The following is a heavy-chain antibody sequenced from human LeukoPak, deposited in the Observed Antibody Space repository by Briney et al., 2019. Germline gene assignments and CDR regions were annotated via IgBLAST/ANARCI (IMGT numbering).Heavy chain of an antibody. CDR3: ARAGYSYGSYSYWFDP. Sequence: SETLSLTCNVSGGSISTYYWSWIRQPPGKGLEWIGYIYYSGSTYYNPSLKSRVTISVDTSKNQFSLKLSSVTAADTAVYYCARAGYSYGSYSYWFDPWGQGTLVTVSS. D-gene: IGHD5-18*01. V-gene: IGHV4-59*12. J-gene: IGHJ5*02. CDR2: IYYSGST. CDR1: GGSISTYY.